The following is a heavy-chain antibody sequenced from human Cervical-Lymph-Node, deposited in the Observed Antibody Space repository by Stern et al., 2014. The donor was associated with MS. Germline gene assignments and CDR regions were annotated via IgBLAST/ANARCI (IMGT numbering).Heavy chain of an antibody. J-gene: IGHJ4*02. CDR2: IDWNDNT. D-gene: IGHD3-3*01. Sequence: QITLKESGPALVKPTQTLTLTCTFSGFSLGTSGVRVSWIRQPPGKDLEWLARIDWNDNTFSNTSLMTRLTISKDTSKNQVVLTMTNVDPVDTATYYCARMMGSGYRHYFDYWGQGTPVTVS. CDR3: ARMMGSGYRHYFDY. CDR1: GFSLGTSGVR. V-gene: IGHV2-70*04.